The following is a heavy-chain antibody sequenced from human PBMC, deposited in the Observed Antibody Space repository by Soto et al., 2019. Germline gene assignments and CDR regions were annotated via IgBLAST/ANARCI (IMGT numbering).Heavy chain of an antibody. D-gene: IGHD2-8*01. J-gene: IGHJ6*03. V-gene: IGHV5-51*01. Sequence: LGESLKISCQASGYNFTISWIGWVRQMPGKGLEWMGIIYPGDSNTRYSPSFQGQVTISADKSISTAYLQWNSLKASDTAMYYCARRKGVRPNYYYYMDVWGQGTTVTVSS. CDR2: IYPGDSNT. CDR3: ARRKGVRPNYYYYMDV. CDR1: GYNFTISW.